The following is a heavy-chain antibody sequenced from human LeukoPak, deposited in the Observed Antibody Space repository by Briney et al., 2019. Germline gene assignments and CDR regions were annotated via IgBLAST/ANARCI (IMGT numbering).Heavy chain of an antibody. Sequence: PGGSLRLSCAASGFTFSSYGMHWVRQAPGKGLEWVAVISYDGSNKYYADSVKGRFTISRDNSKNTLYLQMNSLRAEDTAVYYCARDRSNYYDSSYNPVFDYWGQGTLVTVSS. D-gene: IGHD3-22*01. CDR1: GFTFSSYG. V-gene: IGHV3-30*03. CDR2: ISYDGSNK. CDR3: ARDRSNYYDSSYNPVFDY. J-gene: IGHJ4*02.